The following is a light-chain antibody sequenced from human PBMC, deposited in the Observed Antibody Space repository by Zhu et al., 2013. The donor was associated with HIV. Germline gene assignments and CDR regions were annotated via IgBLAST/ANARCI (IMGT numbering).Light chain of an antibody. Sequence: EIVLTQSPGTLSLSPGERATLSCRASQSVSSNLAWYQQKPGQAPRLLIYGASTRATGIPARFSGSGSGTEFTLTISSLQSEDSAVYYCQQYNNWPRSFGQGTRLEIK. CDR1: QSVSSN. V-gene: IGKV3-15*01. J-gene: IGKJ2*03. CDR3: QQYNNWPRS. CDR2: GAS.